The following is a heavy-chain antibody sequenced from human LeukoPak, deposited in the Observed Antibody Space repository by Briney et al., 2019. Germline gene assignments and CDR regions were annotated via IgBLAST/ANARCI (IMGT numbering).Heavy chain of an antibody. CDR2: MYSGGST. D-gene: IGHD4-11*01. V-gene: IGHV3-66*01. J-gene: IGHJ6*02. CDR1: GFTVSSYY. Sequence: GGSLRLSCAASGFTVSSYYMTWVRQAPGKGLEWVSVMYSGGSTYYADSVKGRVAISRDNSQNTVFLQMNSVRVEDTAVYYCARSYSNHLFGMDVWGQRTAVTVSS. CDR3: ARSYSNHLFGMDV.